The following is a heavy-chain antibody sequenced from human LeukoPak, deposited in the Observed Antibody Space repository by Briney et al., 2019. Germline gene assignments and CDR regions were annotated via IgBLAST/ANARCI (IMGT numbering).Heavy chain of an antibody. J-gene: IGHJ5*01. CDR1: GFTFSSNA. D-gene: IGHD3-3*01. V-gene: IGHV3-23*01. CDR2: ISGSGDST. CDR3: VKWSDS. Sequence: GGSLRLSCAASGFTFSSNAMNWVRQAPGKGLEWVSAISGSGDSTYYADSVKGRFTISRDNAKNSLYLQMNSLRAEDTAVYYCVKWSDSWGQGTLVTVSS.